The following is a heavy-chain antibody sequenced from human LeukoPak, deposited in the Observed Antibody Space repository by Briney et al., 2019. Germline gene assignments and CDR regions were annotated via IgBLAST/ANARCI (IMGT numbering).Heavy chain of an antibody. V-gene: IGHV1-2*02. CDR1: GYTFTDYY. J-gene: IGHJ3*01. Sequence: ASVTVSCKSSGYTFTDYYVHWVRQAPGQGLEWMGWINPNSGGTSFAQKFQGRVTMTRDTSVSTAYMELSRLRSDDTAVYFCARVQYSGNDFGAFDLWGQGTMVTVSS. D-gene: IGHD5-12*01. CDR3: ARVQYSGNDFGAFDL. CDR2: INPNSGGT.